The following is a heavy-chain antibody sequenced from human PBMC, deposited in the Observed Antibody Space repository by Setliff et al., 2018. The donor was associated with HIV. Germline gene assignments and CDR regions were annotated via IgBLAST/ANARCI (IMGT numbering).Heavy chain of an antibody. Sequence: GESLKISCHLSGYSFVDFWIGWVRQMPGKGLEWVGFIYPGDPDSRYSPSFRGQVTISADKSTTTAYSDWASLKASDTAMYYCVRYIGAAAGYIDHWGQGTLVTSPQ. V-gene: IGHV5-51*01. J-gene: IGHJ4*02. CDR2: IYPGDPDS. D-gene: IGHD6-25*01. CDR3: VRYIGAAAGYIDH. CDR1: GYSFVDFW.